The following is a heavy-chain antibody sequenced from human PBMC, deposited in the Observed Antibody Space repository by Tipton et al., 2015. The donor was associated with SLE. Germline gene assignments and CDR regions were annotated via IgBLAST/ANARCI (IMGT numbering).Heavy chain of an antibody. Sequence: TLSLTCTVSGGSISSYFWSWIRQHPGKGLEWIGYIFNSGSTYYNPSLKSRATMSIDTSKNQFSLKVTSVTAADTAVYYCAREPDYWGQGTLVTVSS. CDR2: IFNSGST. CDR3: AREPDY. V-gene: IGHV4-31*03. CDR1: GGSISSYF. J-gene: IGHJ4*02.